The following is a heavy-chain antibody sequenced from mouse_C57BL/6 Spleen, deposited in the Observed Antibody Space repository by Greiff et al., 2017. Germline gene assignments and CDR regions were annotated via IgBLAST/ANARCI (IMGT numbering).Heavy chain of an antibody. Sequence: EVHLVESGGGLVKPGGSLKLSCAASGFTFSSYAMSWVRQTPDKRLEWVATISDGGSYTYYPDNVKGRFTISRDNAKNNLYLQMSHLKSEDTAMYYCARDGNYVYFDVWGTGTTVTVSS. J-gene: IGHJ1*03. D-gene: IGHD2-1*01. CDR2: ISDGGSYT. CDR3: ARDGNYVYFDV. CDR1: GFTFSSYA. V-gene: IGHV5-4*01.